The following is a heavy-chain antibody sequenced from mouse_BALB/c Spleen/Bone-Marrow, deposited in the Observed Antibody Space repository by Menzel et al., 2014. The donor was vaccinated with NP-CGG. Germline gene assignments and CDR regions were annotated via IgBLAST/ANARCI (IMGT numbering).Heavy chain of an antibody. V-gene: IGHV4-1*02. CDR2: IIPDSSTI. CDR1: GFDFSGYW. CDR3: ARPGYYGYQDV. Sequence: EVQLVESGGGLVQPGGSLKLSCAASGFDFSGYWMTWVRQAPGKGLEWIGEIIPDSSTINHTPSLKDKFIISRDNAKNALYLQMSKVRSEDTALYYCARPGYYGYQDVWGAGTTVTVSS. J-gene: IGHJ1*01. D-gene: IGHD1-2*01.